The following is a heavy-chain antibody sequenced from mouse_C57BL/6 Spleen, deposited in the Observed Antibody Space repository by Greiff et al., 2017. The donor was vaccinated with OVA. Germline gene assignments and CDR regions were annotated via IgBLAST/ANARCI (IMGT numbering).Heavy chain of an antibody. D-gene: IGHD1-1*01. CDR1: GFTFSSYA. CDR2: ISSGGDYI. Sequence: DVMLVESGEGLVKPGGSLKLSCAASGFTFSSYAMSWVRQTPEKRLEWVAYISSGGDYIYYADTVKGRFTISRDNARNTLYLQMSSLKSEDTAMYYCTREYPPIYYGSSSWFAYWGQGTLVTVSA. CDR3: TREYPPIYYGSSSWFAY. J-gene: IGHJ3*01. V-gene: IGHV5-9-1*02.